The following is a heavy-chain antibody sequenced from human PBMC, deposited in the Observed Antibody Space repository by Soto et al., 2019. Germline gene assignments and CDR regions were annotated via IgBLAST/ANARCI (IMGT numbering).Heavy chain of an antibody. D-gene: IGHD2-2*01. V-gene: IGHV4-31*02. CDR1: GASISGGGFY. Sequence: SDTLSLTWTVSGASISGGGFYWSWIHAHPERGLEWIGNIYYTGNTNYSPSLKSRVSISVDTSKNRLSLKLTSVTAADTAVYYCARGSTTSPYLYHGMDVWGQGNTVT. J-gene: IGHJ6*02. CDR2: IYYTGNT. CDR3: ARGSTTSPYLYHGMDV.